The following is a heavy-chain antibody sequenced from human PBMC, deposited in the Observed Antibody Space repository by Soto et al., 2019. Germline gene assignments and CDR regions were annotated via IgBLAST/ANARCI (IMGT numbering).Heavy chain of an antibody. D-gene: IGHD2-15*01. J-gene: IGHJ4*02. Sequence: QVQLVESGGGVVQPGRSLTLSCAASGVTFNTYAMHWVRQAPGKGLEWVAIVSYDGSNKYYADSVKGRVTISRDNSKSTRYLQMNSVRAEDTAVYYCAKDRGRYCSGGRCYLFDSWGQGTLVTVSS. CDR1: GVTFNTYA. CDR2: VSYDGSNK. V-gene: IGHV3-30*04. CDR3: AKDRGRYCSGGRCYLFDS.